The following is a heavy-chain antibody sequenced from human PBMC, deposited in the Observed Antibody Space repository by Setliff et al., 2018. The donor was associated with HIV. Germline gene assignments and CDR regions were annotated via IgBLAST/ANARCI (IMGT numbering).Heavy chain of an antibody. CDR1: GYTFTSYA. CDR2: INAGNGNT. Sequence: ASVKVSCKASGYTFTSYAMHWVRQAPGQRLEWMGWINAGNGNTKYSQEFQGRVTITRDTSASTAYLELSSLKSEDMAVYYCARVKTGDPLYFDHWGQGTLVTVSS. D-gene: IGHD7-27*01. V-gene: IGHV1-3*03. J-gene: IGHJ4*02. CDR3: ARVKTGDPLYFDH.